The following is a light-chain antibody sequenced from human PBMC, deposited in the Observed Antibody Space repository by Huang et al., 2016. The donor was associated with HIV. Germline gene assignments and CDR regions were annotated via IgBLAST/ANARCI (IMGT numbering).Light chain of an antibody. Sequence: EIVLTQSPGTLSLSPGERATLSCRASQTVGHLAWYQHKPGQAPRLLIYGASTRAPGSSDTFSGSGSGTDFTLIISRLELEDFAVYYCQQYGSTPRTFGQGTKVDI. CDR2: GAS. CDR3: QQYGSTPRT. V-gene: IGKV3-20*01. J-gene: IGKJ1*01. CDR1: QTVGH.